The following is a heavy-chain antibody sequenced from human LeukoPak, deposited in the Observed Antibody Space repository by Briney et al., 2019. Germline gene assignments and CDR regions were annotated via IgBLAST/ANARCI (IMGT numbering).Heavy chain of an antibody. J-gene: IGHJ4*02. CDR3: ARDQAYCGGDCYFDF. CDR2: IYHRGSA. Sequence: SETLSLTCAVSNYSISSAYYWGWIRQPPGKGLEWIGSIYHRGSAAYNPSLKSRVTISVDTSKNQFSLKLKSVTAADTAVYYCARDQAYCGGDCYFDFWGQGTLVTVSS. D-gene: IGHD2-21*02. CDR1: NYSISSAYY. V-gene: IGHV4-38-2*02.